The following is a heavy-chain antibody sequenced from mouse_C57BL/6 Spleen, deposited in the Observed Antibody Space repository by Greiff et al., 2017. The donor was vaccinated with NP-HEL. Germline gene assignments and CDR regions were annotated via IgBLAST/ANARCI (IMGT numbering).Heavy chain of an antibody. CDR1: GFTFSDYY. V-gene: IGHV5-12*01. CDR2: ISNGGGST. D-gene: IGHD1-1*01. J-gene: IGHJ4*01. Sequence: EVQRVESGGGLVQPGGSLKLSCAASGFTFSDYYMYWVRQTPEKRLEWVAYISNGGGSTYYPDTVKGRFTISRDNAKNTLYLQMSRLKSEDTAMYYCARHLHYYGSSYGDYWGQGTSVTVSS. CDR3: ARHLHYYGSSYGDY.